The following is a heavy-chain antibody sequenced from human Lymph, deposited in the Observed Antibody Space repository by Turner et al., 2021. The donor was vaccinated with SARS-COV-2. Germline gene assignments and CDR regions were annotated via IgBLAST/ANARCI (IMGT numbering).Heavy chain of an antibody. V-gene: IGHV3-30*04. Sequence: QLQLVESGGGVVQPGRSLRLSCAASGFTFSSYAMHWVRQAPGKGLEWVAFISYDESDKYYADSVKGRFTFSRDNSKNTLYLRMNSLRAEDTAVYNCARDRDSSGWVDYWGQGTLVTVSS. D-gene: IGHD3-22*01. J-gene: IGHJ4*02. CDR2: ISYDESDK. CDR3: ARDRDSSGWVDY. CDR1: GFTFSSYA.